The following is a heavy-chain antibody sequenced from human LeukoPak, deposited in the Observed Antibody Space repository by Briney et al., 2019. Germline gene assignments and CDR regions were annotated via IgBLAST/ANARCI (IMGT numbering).Heavy chain of an antibody. CDR3: ARGRDYKGRLLFDS. Sequence: KPSETLSLTCTVSGGSIRSYYWNWIRKAPGKGLGLVGFISYSGYTSYSPSLKSRVAISVDTAKSQFSLRLNSMTAPDTAIYYGARGRDYKGRLLFDSWAQGNLVTVSS. J-gene: IGHJ4*02. D-gene: IGHD3-16*01. CDR2: ISYSGYT. CDR1: GGSIRSYY. V-gene: IGHV4-59*01.